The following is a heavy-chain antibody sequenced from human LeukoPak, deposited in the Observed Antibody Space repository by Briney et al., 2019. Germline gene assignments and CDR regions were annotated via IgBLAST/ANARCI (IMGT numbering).Heavy chain of an antibody. Sequence: SETLSLTCAVSGGSISSYYWSWIRQPPGKGLEWIGYIYYSGSTNYNPSLKSRVTISVDTSKNQFSLKLSSVTAADTAVYYCAREGVAVADPNWFDPWGQGTLVTVSS. J-gene: IGHJ5*02. V-gene: IGHV4-59*01. D-gene: IGHD6-19*01. CDR1: GGSISSYY. CDR2: IYYSGST. CDR3: AREGVAVADPNWFDP.